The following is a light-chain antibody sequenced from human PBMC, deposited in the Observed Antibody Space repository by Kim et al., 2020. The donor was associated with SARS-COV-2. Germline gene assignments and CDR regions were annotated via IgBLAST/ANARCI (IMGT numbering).Light chain of an antibody. CDR2: GRN. CDR3: STRHSSDNHYV. Sequence: ALGQTVRITCRRDHLSSYYASWYQQKPGQAPVLVIYGRNNRPSGIPDRCSGCSSGNAASLTITGTPAEDEADYYCSTRHSSDNHYVFGTGTKVTVL. CDR1: HLSSYY. V-gene: IGLV3-19*01. J-gene: IGLJ1*01.